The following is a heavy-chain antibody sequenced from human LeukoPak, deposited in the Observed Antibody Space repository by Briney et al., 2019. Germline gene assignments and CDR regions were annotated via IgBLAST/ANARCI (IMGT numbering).Heavy chain of an antibody. V-gene: IGHV4-61*08. J-gene: IGHJ5*02. CDR2: IYYSGST. CDR3: ARGIYDYGDYDWFDP. CDR1: GGSINSGGYY. D-gene: IGHD4-17*01. Sequence: SETLSLTCTVSGGSINSGGYYWSWIRQPPGKGLEWIGYIYYSGSTNYNPSLKSRVTISVDTSKNQFSLKLSSVTAADTAVYYCARGIYDYGDYDWFDPWGQGTLVTVSS.